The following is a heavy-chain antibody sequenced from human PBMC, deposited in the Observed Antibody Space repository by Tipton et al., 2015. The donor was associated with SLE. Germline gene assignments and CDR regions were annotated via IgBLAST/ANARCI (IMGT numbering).Heavy chain of an antibody. CDR2: IYYSGST. CDR3: ARVRDFAVAGLLGY. J-gene: IGHJ4*02. D-gene: IGHD6-19*01. V-gene: IGHV4-34*01. CDR1: GGSFSGYY. Sequence: TLSLTCAVYGGSFSGYYWTWIHQPPGKGLEWIGSIYYSGSTYYNPSLKSRLTISADTSKNHFSLKLNSVTAADTAVYYCARVRDFAVAGLLGYWGQGTLVTVSS.